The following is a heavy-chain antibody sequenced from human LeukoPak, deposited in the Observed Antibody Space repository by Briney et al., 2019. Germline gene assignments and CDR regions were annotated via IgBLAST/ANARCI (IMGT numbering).Heavy chain of an antibody. Sequence: VASVKVSCRASGYSFISHYMHWVRQAPGQGLEWLGLINPSGSSTLYAQKFQGRVTMTRDMSTTTDYMELSSLRSEDTAFYYCARRSGWNFDYWGQGTLVTVSS. CDR1: GYSFISHY. J-gene: IGHJ4*02. V-gene: IGHV1-46*01. CDR3: ARRSGWNFDY. D-gene: IGHD6-19*01. CDR2: INPSGSST.